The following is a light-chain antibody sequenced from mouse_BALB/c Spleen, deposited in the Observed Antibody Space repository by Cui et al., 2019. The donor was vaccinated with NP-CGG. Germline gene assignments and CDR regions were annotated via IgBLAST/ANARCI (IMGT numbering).Light chain of an antibody. CDR2: GTN. CDR3: ALWYSNHWV. V-gene: IGLV1*01. J-gene: IGLJ1*01. CDR1: TGAVTTSNY. Sequence: QPVVTQESALTTSPGETVTRTCRSSTGAVTTSNYANWVQEKPDHLFTGLIGGTNNRAPGVPARFSGSLIGDKAALTITGAQTEDEAIYFCALWYSNHWVFGGGTKLTVL.